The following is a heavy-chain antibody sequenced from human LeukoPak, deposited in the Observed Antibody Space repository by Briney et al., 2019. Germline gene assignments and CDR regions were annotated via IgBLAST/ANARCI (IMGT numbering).Heavy chain of an antibody. Sequence: GRSLRLSCAASGFTFSSYGMHWVRQAPGKGLESVAVISYDGSNKYYADSVKGRFTISRDNSKNTLYLQMNSLRAEDTAVYYCASALNYYGPFDYWGQGTLVTVSS. V-gene: IGHV3-30*03. J-gene: IGHJ4*02. CDR1: GFTFSSYG. CDR3: ASALNYYGPFDY. D-gene: IGHD3-10*01. CDR2: ISYDGSNK.